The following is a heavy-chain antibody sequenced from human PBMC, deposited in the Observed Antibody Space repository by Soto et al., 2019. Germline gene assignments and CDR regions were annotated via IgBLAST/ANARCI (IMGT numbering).Heavy chain of an antibody. J-gene: IGHJ6*02. Sequence: RASVKVSCKASGGTFSSYAISWVRQAPGQGLEWMGGIIPIFGTANYAQKFQGRVTITADESTSTAYMGLSSLRSEDTAVYYCARDLSLVMGYYYSMDVWGQGTKVTVSS. CDR3: ARDLSLVMGYYYSMDV. CDR1: GGTFSSYA. V-gene: IGHV1-69*13. D-gene: IGHD6-13*01. CDR2: IIPIFGTA.